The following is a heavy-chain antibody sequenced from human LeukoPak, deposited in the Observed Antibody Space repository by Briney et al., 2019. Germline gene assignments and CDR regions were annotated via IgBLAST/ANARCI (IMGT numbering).Heavy chain of an antibody. D-gene: IGHD3-9*01. V-gene: IGHV4-59*01. CDR1: GGSISSYY. Sequence: PSETLSLTCTVSGGSISSYYWSWIRQPPGKGLEWTGYIYYSGSTNYNPSLKSRVTISVDTSKNQFSLKLSSVTAADTAVYYCARALYYDILTGYPPYYYYYMDVWGKGTTVTVSS. CDR3: ARALYYDILTGYPPYYYYYMDV. J-gene: IGHJ6*03. CDR2: IYYSGST.